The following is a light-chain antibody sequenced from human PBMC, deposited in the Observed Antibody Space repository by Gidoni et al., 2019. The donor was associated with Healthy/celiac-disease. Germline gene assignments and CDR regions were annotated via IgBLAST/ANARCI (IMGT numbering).Light chain of an antibody. CDR2: LGS. Sequence: DIVMTQSPLSLPVTPGEPASISCRSSQSFLHSNGYNYLDWYLQKPGQSPQLLIYLGSNRASGVPDRFSGSGSGTDFTLKISRVEAEDVGVYYFMQALQTAWMFGQGTKVEIK. CDR1: QSFLHSNGYNY. V-gene: IGKV2-28*01. CDR3: MQALQTAWM. J-gene: IGKJ1*01.